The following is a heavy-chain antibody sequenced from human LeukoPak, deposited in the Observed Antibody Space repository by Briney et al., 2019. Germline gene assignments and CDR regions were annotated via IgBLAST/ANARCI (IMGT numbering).Heavy chain of an antibody. J-gene: IGHJ4*02. Sequence: GGSLRLSCAASGFTFSSYWMHWVRQAPGKGLVWVSRINPDGSTTTYADSVRGRFTISRDNAKNTLYLQMNSLGAEDTALYYCAKDIGLYYSGSGSYPFDYWGQGTLVTVSS. CDR3: AKDIGLYYSGSGSYPFDY. CDR1: GFTFSSYW. CDR2: INPDGSTT. D-gene: IGHD3-10*01. V-gene: IGHV3-74*01.